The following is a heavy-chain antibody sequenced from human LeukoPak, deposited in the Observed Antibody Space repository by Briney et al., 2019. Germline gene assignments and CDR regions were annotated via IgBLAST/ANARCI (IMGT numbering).Heavy chain of an antibody. CDR1: GGSISSSSYY. CDR2: IYYSGST. J-gene: IGHJ4*02. CDR3: ASQITSSGYLFNY. D-gene: IGHD6-13*01. Sequence: NSSETLSLTCTVSGGSISSSSYYWGWIRQPPGKGLEWIGSIYYSGSTYYNPSLRSRVTISLDTSKNQFFLRLTSVTAADTAVYFCASQITSSGYLFNYWGQGTPVTVSS. V-gene: IGHV4-39*01.